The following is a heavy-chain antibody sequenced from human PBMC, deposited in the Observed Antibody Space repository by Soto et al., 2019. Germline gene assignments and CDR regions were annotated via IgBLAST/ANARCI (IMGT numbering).Heavy chain of an antibody. J-gene: IGHJ6*02. CDR3: ARDQDIAVLYGMDV. D-gene: IGHD6-19*01. CDR2: IYYSGST. CDR1: GGSISSGGYY. V-gene: IGHV4-31*03. Sequence: PSETLSLTCTVSGGSISSGGYYWSWIRQHPGKGLEWIGYIYYSGSTYYNPSLKSRVTISVDTSKNQFSLKLSSVTAADTAVYYCARDQDIAVLYGMDVWGQGTTVTVSS.